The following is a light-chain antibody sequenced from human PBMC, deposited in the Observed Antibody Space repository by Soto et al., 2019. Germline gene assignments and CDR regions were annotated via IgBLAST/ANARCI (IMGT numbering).Light chain of an antibody. V-gene: IGKV1-5*03. CDR2: KAS. CDR3: QQYNSYSPGPT. J-gene: IGKJ1*01. CDR1: QSISSW. Sequence: DIQMTQSPSTLSASVGDRVTITCRASQSISSWLAWYQQKPGKAPKLLIYKASSLESGVPSRFSGSGSGTEFTLTISSLQPDDFATYYCQQYNSYSPGPTFGQGTKVDIK.